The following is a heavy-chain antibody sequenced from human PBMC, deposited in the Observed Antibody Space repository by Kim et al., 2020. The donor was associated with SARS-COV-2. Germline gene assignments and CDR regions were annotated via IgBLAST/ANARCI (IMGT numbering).Heavy chain of an antibody. D-gene: IGHD4-17*01. J-gene: IGHJ4*02. Sequence: GGSLRLSCEASGFTFSNTWRSWVRQAPGKGMEWVGLIRSKTDGGTTGYAAPVKGRLTITRDDSKNTLYLQMNSLETEDTAVYYCTTYAYGGKGFWGQGTLVTVSS. CDR1: GFTFSNTW. CDR3: TTYAYGGKGF. CDR2: IRSKTDGGTT. V-gene: IGHV3-15*01.